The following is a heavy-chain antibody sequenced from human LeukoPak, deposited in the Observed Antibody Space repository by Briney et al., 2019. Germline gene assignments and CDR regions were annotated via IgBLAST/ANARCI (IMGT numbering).Heavy chain of an antibody. CDR2: IYYTGST. Sequence: PSETLSLTCTVSGGSISSSYWSWIRQPPGKGLEWIGYIYYTGSTNYNPSLKSRVTISVDTSKNQFSLMLSSVTAADTAVYYCARESSGWPDDAFDIWGQGTMVTVSS. V-gene: IGHV4-59*01. CDR1: GGSISSSY. D-gene: IGHD6-19*01. CDR3: ARESSGWPDDAFDI. J-gene: IGHJ3*02.